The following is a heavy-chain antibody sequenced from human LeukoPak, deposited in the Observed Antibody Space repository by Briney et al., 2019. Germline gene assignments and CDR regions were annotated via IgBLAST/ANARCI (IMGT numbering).Heavy chain of an antibody. D-gene: IGHD3-10*01. CDR2: IYDDNT. CDR1: GFTFSNYA. Sequence: GGSLRLSCAASGFTFSNYAMGWVRQAPGKGLEWVSTIYDDNTYYADSVKGRFAISTDNSKNTLYLQMNSLRVEDTAVYFCAARKVRGVWFYLDYWGQGTLVTVSS. CDR3: AARKVRGVWFYLDY. J-gene: IGHJ4*02. V-gene: IGHV3-23*01.